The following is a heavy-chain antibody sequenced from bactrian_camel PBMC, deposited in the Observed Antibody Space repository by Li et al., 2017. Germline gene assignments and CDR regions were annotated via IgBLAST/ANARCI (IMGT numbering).Heavy chain of an antibody. J-gene: IGHJ4*01. CDR2: IRRSGGET. V-gene: IGHV3-3*01. CDR1: GYTISSYC. CDR3: AADRRRHGPPSLRPGDYSV. Sequence: HVQLVESGGGSVQAGGSLRLSCAASGYTISSYCMGWYRLPPGRAPAEREGIAAIRRSGGETWYAGSVKGRFSTSKDNARNWLDLQMDSLEPGDTARYYCAADRRRHGPPSLRPGDYSVWGQGTQVTVS. D-gene: IGHD2*01.